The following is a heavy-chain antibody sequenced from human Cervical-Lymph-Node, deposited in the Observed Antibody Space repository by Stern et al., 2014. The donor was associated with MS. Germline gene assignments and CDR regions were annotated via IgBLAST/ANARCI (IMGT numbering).Heavy chain of an antibody. CDR3: ATGYNFTTHWYLDL. Sequence: QVQLQESGPGRVKPSEILSLTCSVSGGSISGHYWTWIPQPPGKGLEWIGQIYYSGSTNYNPSLKSRVSMSVDMSKNQFYLQVTSATPADTAFYYCATGYNFTTHWYLDLWGRGTLVTVSS. CDR1: GGSISGHY. CDR2: IYYSGST. D-gene: IGHD5-18*01. V-gene: IGHV4-59*11. J-gene: IGHJ2*01.